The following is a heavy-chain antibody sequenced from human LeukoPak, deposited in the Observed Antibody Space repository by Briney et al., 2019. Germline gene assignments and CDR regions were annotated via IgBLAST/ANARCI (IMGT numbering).Heavy chain of an antibody. V-gene: IGHV4-59*01. CDR2: IYYSGST. CDR3: VRGPYGSSISNWFDP. CDR1: GSSINSYY. D-gene: IGHD3-10*01. J-gene: IGHJ5*02. Sequence: SETLSPTCSVSGSSINSYYWSWIRQPPGKGLEWIGYIYYSGSTKYNPSLKSRVTISVDTPKKQFSLNLRSVTAADTAVYYCVRGPYGSSISNWFDPWGQGLLVTVSS.